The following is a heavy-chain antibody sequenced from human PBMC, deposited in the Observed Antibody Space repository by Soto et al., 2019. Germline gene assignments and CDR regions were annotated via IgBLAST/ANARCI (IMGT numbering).Heavy chain of an antibody. V-gene: IGHV1-69*13. J-gene: IGHJ4*02. CDR3: ATAAVVTPGSFDY. D-gene: IGHD2-21*02. CDR2: IFPLFGTT. Sequence: QAQLVQSGAEVKKSGASVRVSCKASGGTFTSYTIGWVRLAPGHGLEWMGGIFPLFGTTSYAQKFQGRVTFTADATTSTAYMALSGLTSEDTAVYYCATAAVVTPGSFDYWGQGSLVTVSS. CDR1: GGTFTSYT.